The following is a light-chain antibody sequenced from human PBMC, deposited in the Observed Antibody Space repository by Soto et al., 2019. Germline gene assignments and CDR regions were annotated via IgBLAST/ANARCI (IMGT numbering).Light chain of an antibody. CDR3: QQFHDYPLT. J-gene: IGKJ4*01. CDR2: DAS. V-gene: IGKV1D-13*01. Sequence: AIQLTQSPSSLSASVGDSVTFTCRASQDIASAVAWYQQRVGKPPRLLIFDASTLRSGVPSRFSGSGSGTDFALTISTLQTEDFATYYCQQFHDYPLTFGGGTKVDIK. CDR1: QDIASA.